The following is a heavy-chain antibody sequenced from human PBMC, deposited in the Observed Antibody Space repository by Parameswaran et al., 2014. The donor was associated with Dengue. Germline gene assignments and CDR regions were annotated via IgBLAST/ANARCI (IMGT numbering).Heavy chain of an antibody. CDR2: ITRNTVTI. J-gene: IGHJ4*01. V-gene: IGHV3-9*01. CDR3: AKGHIGSGNYFYFDY. Sequence: VRQMPGKGLEWLSGITRNTVTIGYADSVRGRFAISRDNAKRSLYLQMNSLRAEDTALYYCAKGHIGSGNYFYFDYWATESRSPSPQ. D-gene: IGHD3-10*01.